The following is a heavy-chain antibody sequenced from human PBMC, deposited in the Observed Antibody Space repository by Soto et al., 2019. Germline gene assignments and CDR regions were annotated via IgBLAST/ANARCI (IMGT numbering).Heavy chain of an antibody. CDR2: TYYWSKWYF. CDR3: AKASRPFCFDF. D-gene: IGHD1-1*01. V-gene: IGHV6-1*01. J-gene: IGHJ4*02. CDR1: GDIVSSNSAV. Sequence: PSQTLSLTCAISGDIVSSNSAVWNWIRQSPSRGLELLGRTYYWSKWYFDYAISVESRITINPDTSKNQFFLHLNSVTAEDTAVYYCAKASRPFCFDFWGQGTLVTVSS.